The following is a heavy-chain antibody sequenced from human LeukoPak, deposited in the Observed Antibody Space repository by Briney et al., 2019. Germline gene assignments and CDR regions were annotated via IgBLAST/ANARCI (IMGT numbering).Heavy chain of an antibody. CDR1: GFTFSSYW. V-gene: IGHV3-23*01. CDR3: AKDVSETYYYYYMDV. J-gene: IGHJ6*03. CDR2: ISGSGGST. D-gene: IGHD1-26*01. Sequence: GGSLRLSCAASGFTFSSYWMHWVRHAPGKGLEWVSAISGSGGSTYYADSVKGRFTISRDNSKNTLYLQMTSLRAEDTAVYYCAKDVSETYYYYYMDVWGKGTTVTVSS.